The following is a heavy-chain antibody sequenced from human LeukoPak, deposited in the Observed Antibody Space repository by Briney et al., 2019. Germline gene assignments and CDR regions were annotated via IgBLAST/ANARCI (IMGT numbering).Heavy chain of an antibody. J-gene: IGHJ3*02. CDR1: GFTFSSYA. CDR2: ISYDGSNK. D-gene: IGHD7-27*01. CDR3: ARDLRLTGDGSAFDI. Sequence: GGSLRLSCAASGFTFSSYAMHWVRQAPGKGLEWVAVISYDGSNKYYADSVKGRFTISRDNSKNTLYLQMNSLRAEDTAVYYCARDLRLTGDGSAFDIWGQGTMVTVSS. V-gene: IGHV3-30-3*01.